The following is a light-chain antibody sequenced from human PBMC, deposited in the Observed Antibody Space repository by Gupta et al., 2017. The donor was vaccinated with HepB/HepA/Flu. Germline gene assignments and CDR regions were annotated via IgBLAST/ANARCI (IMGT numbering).Light chain of an antibody. CDR1: QSINIY. Sequence: DIQMTPSPSSLSASIGDRITITCRASQSINIYLHWYQQTPGNAPKLLIYAASTLQTGVPSRFSGSGSGTDFTLTISSLQPEDFATYYCQQRYTSPYTFGQGTKLEVK. V-gene: IGKV1-39*01. CDR2: AAS. CDR3: QQRYTSPYT. J-gene: IGKJ2*01.